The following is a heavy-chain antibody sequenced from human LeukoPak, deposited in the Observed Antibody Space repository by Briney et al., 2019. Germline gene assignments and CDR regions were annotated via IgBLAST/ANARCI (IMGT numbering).Heavy chain of an antibody. D-gene: IGHD1-26*01. V-gene: IGHV4-34*01. CDR3: ASGGSGSYSY. J-gene: IGHJ4*02. CDR1: GGSFSGYY. Sequence: PSETLSLTCAVYGGSFSGYYWSWIRQPPGKGLEWIGEINHSGSTNYNPSLKSRVTISVDTSKNQFSLKLSSVTAADTAVYYCASGGSGSYSYWGQGTLVTVSS. CDR2: INHSGST.